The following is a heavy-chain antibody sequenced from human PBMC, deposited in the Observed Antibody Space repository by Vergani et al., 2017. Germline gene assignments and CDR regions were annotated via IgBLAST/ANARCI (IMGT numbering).Heavy chain of an antibody. CDR3: AEGYSGYYYGMDV. D-gene: IGHD5-12*01. CDR1: GYTFTSYY. Sequence: QVQLVQSGAEVKKPGASVKVSCKASGYTFTSYYMHWVRQAPGQGLEWMGIINPNSGGTNYAQKLQGRVTMTTDTSTSTAYMELRSLRSDDTAVYYCAEGYSGYYYGMDVWGQGTTVTVSS. CDR2: INPNSGGT. J-gene: IGHJ6*02. V-gene: IGHV1-46*01.